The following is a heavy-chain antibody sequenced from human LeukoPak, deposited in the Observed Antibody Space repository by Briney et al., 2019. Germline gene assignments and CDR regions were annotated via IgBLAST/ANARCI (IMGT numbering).Heavy chain of an antibody. J-gene: IGHJ4*02. CDR2: IYSGGST. D-gene: IGHD3-10*01. Sequence: GGSLRLSCAASGFTVSSNYMSWVRQAPGKGLEWVSVIYSGGSTYYADSVKGRFTISSDNSKNTLYLQMNSLRAEDTAVYYCARSPNYYGSGSSTDYWGQGTLVTVSS. CDR1: GFTVSSNY. V-gene: IGHV3-66*01. CDR3: ARSPNYYGSGSSTDY.